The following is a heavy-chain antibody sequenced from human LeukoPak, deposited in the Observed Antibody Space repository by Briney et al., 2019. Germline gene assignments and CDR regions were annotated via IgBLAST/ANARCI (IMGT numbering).Heavy chain of an antibody. CDR1: GFTFSSYS. J-gene: IGHJ4*02. D-gene: IGHD1-26*01. CDR2: ISYDGSNK. CDR3: ARGKWELPFDY. Sequence: GGSLRLSCAASGFTFSSYSMNWVRQAPGKGLEWVAVISYDGSNKYYADSVKGRFTISRDNSKNTLYLQTNSLRAEDTAVYYCARGKWELPFDYWGQGTLVTVSS. V-gene: IGHV3-30*03.